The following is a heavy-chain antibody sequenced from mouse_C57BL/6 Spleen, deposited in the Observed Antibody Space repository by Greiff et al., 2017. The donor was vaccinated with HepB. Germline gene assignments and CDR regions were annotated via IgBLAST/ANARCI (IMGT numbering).Heavy chain of an antibody. CDR1: GYTFTTYP. CDR2: FHPYNDDT. Sequence: VQLQQSGAELVKPGASVKMSCKASGYTFTTYPIEWMKQNHGKSLEWIGNFHPYNDDTKYNEKFKGKATLTVAKSSSTVYLARSRLTADDSAVYYGARNYDYDGYFDVWGTGTTVTGSS. CDR3: ARNYDYDGYFDV. J-gene: IGHJ1*03. V-gene: IGHV1-47*01. D-gene: IGHD2-4*01.